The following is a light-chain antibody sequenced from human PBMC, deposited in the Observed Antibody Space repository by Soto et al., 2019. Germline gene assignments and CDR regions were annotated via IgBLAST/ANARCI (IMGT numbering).Light chain of an antibody. J-gene: IGLJ1*01. CDR1: SSDVGGYNY. V-gene: IGLV2-8*01. CDR2: DVT. Sequence: QSALTQPPSASGSPGQSVAISCTGTSSDVGGYNYVSWYQQHPGKAPKLMIYDVTKRPSGVPDRFSGSKSGNTASLTVSGLQAEDEADYYYTSYAGSESYVFGSGTKLTVL. CDR3: TSYAGSESYV.